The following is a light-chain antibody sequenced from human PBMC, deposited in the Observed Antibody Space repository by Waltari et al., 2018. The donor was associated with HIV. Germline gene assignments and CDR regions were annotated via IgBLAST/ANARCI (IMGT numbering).Light chain of an antibody. CDR3: QAWDSSTFHVV. V-gene: IGLV3-1*01. J-gene: IGLJ2*01. Sequence: SYELTQPPSVSVSPGQTASITCSGDQLGDKYACWYQQKPGQSPVLVIYQDSKRPSGIPERFSGSNSGNTATLTISGTQAMDEADYYCQAWDSSTFHVVFGGGTKLTVL. CDR2: QDS. CDR1: QLGDKY.